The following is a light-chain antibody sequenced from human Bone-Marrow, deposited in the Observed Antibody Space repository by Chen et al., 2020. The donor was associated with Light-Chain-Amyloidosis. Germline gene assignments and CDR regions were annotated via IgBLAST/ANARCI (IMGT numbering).Light chain of an antibody. J-gene: IGKJ4*01. CDR1: QTISSNY. V-gene: IGKV3-20*01. CDR3: QQYGTSPLT. Sequence: EIVLTQSPGTLSLSPGEGANLSCRASQTISSNYLTWYQQKFGQAPRLLITGSSSRATGIPDMCTGSGSGTDFTLTINRLEPDDFAMYCCQQYGTSPLTFGGGTNVDIK. CDR2: GSS.